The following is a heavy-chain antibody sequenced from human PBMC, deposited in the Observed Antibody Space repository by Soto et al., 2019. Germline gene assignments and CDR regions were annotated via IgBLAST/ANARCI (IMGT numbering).Heavy chain of an antibody. V-gene: IGHV4-59*01. CDR2: IYYSGST. J-gene: IGHJ4*02. CDR1: GGSISSYY. Sequence: SETLSLTCTVSGGSISSYYWSWIRQPPGKGLEWIGYIYYSGSTNYNPSLKSRVTISVDTSKNQFSLKLSSVTAADTAVYYCARVGPMTDPYYFDYWGQGTLVTVSS. CDR3: ARVGPMTDPYYFDY.